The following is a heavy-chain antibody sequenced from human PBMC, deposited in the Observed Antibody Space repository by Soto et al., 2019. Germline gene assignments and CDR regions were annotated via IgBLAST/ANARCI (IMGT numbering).Heavy chain of an antibody. V-gene: IGHV3-15*01. CDR2: IKAIGDGGTT. Sequence: PGGSLRLSCATSGFTFTNAWMAWVRQAPGKGLEWVGRIKAIGDGGTTNYAAPVEGRFTVSRDDSENTLYLQMNSLRVEDTGIYYCHTPHGRNAFDIWGQGTVVTVSS. CDR1: GFTFTNAW. CDR3: HTPHGRNAFDI. D-gene: IGHD2-8*01. J-gene: IGHJ3*02.